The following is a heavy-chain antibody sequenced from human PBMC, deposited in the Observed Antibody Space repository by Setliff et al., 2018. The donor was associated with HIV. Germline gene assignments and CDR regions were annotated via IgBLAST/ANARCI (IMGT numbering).Heavy chain of an antibody. J-gene: IGHJ4*02. V-gene: IGHV3-21*01. Sequence: SSETLSLTCAVSGYSISSGYYWGWIRQPPGKGLEWVSSISSSSSYIYYADSVKGRFTISRDNAKNSLYLQMNSLRAEDTAVYYCARVMWPYSGSYEAFDYWGQGTLVTVSS. CDR2: ISSSSSYI. CDR1: GYSISSGYY. D-gene: IGHD1-26*01. CDR3: ARVMWPYSGSYEAFDY.